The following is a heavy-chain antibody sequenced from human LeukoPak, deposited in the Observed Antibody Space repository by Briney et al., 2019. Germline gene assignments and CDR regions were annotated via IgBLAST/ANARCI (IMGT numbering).Heavy chain of an antibody. CDR2: ISGSGGST. V-gene: IGHV3-23*01. CDR1: GFTFSSYA. J-gene: IGHJ4*02. D-gene: IGHD2-2*01. CDR3: AKDLGVVVPAAIDYFDY. Sequence: GGSLRLSCAASGFTFSSYAMSWVRQAPGKGLEWVSAISGSGGSTYYADSVKGRFTISRDNSKNTLYLQMNSLRAEDTAVYYCAKDLGVVVPAAIDYFDYWGQGTLVTVSS.